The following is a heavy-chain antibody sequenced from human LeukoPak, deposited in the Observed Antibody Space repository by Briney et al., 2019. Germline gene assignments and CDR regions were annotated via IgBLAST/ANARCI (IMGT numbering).Heavy chain of an antibody. J-gene: IGHJ4*02. Sequence: GGSLRLSCAASGFTFSSYAMSWVRQAPGKGLEWVSAISGSGGSTYYADSVKGRFTISRDNSKNTLYLQMNSLRAEDTAVYYCAKAGYCSDGSCYKKKYYFDYWGQGTLVTVSS. V-gene: IGHV3-23*01. D-gene: IGHD2-15*01. CDR1: GFTFSSYA. CDR3: AKAGYCSDGSCYKKKYYFDY. CDR2: ISGSGGST.